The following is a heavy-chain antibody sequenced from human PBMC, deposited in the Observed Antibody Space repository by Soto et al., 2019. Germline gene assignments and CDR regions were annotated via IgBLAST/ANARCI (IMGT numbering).Heavy chain of an antibody. CDR1: GFTFSSYG. D-gene: IGHD2-21*02. J-gene: IGHJ6*02. Sequence: GGSLRLSCAASGFTFSSYGMHWVRQAPGKGLEWVAVIWYDGSNKYYADSVKGRFTISRDNSKNTLYLQMNSLRAEDTAVYYCARDTYCGGDCYPPLSHYYYGMDVWGQGTTVTVSS. CDR2: IWYDGSNK. CDR3: ARDTYCGGDCYPPLSHYYYGMDV. V-gene: IGHV3-33*01.